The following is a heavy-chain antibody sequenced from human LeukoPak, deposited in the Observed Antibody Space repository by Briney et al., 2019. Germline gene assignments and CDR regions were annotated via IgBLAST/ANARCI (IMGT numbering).Heavy chain of an antibody. CDR3: ARKRGYSYGSYFDY. CDR2: ISWNSGSI. J-gene: IGHJ4*02. V-gene: IGHV3-9*01. D-gene: IGHD5-18*01. Sequence: PGGSLRLSCAASGFTFDDYAMHWVRQAPGKGLEWVSGISWNSGSIGYADSVKGRFTISRDNAKNSLYLQMNSLRAEDTALYYCARKRGYSYGSYFDYWGQGTLVTVSS. CDR1: GFTFDDYA.